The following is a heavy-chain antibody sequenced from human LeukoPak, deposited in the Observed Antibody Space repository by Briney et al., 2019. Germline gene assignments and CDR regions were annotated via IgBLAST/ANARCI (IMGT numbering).Heavy chain of an antibody. CDR2: INPDSGVT. CDR3: ARDFGSSSAWYEFDY. J-gene: IGHJ4*02. Sequence: ASVKVSCKASGYTFTGSYIHWVRQAPGQGLEWIGWINPDSGVTRYAQNFQGRVTMTRDTSISTASMEMRSLRSDATAVYYCARDFGSSSAWYEFDYWGQGTLVTVSS. CDR1: GYTFTGSY. D-gene: IGHD6-19*01. V-gene: IGHV1-2*02.